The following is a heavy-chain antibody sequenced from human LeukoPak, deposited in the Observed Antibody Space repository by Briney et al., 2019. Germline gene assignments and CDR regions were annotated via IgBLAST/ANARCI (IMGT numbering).Heavy chain of an antibody. Sequence: GGSLRLSCAASGFTFNTYWMAWVRQAPGKGLEWAANIKEDESAKHQADSVKGRFTIFRDNAQNSVYLQMSSLRGEDTAIYYCARDVGGSLDYWGQGTLVTVSS. CDR2: IKEDESAK. V-gene: IGHV3-7*01. J-gene: IGHJ4*02. CDR3: ARDVGGSLDY. D-gene: IGHD1-26*01. CDR1: GFTFNTYW.